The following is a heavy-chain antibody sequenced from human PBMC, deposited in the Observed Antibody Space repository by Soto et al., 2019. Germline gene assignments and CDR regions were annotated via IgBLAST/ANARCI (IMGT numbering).Heavy chain of an antibody. CDR2: ISGSGGST. D-gene: IGHD3-16*02. CDR3: AKSGTGGVIVVWFDP. Sequence: EVQLLESGGGLVQPGGSLRLSCAASGFTFSSYAMSWVRQAPGKGLEWVSAISGSGGSTYYADSVKGRFTISRDNSKNALYLQTNSLRAEDTAVYYCAKSGTGGVIVVWFDPWGQGTLVTVSS. V-gene: IGHV3-23*01. J-gene: IGHJ5*02. CDR1: GFTFSSYA.